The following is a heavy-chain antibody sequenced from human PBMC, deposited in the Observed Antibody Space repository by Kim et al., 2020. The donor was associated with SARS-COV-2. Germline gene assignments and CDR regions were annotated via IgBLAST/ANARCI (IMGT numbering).Heavy chain of an antibody. D-gene: IGHD5-18*01. J-gene: IGHJ6*02. Sequence: GGSLRLSCAASGFTFDDYAMHWVRQAPGKGLEWVSGISWNSGSIGYADSVKGRFTISRDNAKNSLYLQMNSLRAEDTALYYCAKDTSYSSQTYGMDVWGQGTTVTVSS. CDR2: ISWNSGSI. CDR3: AKDTSYSSQTYGMDV. CDR1: GFTFDDYA. V-gene: IGHV3-9*01.